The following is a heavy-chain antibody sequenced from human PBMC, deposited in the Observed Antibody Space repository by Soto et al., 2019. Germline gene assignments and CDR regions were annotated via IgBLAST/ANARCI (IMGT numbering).Heavy chain of an antibody. J-gene: IGHJ6*01. CDR2: IFPADSDT. CDR3: TAKLTSAMDV. D-gene: IGHD4-4*01. Sequence: VESLTISCKVSHYNFMNFWVVWVLQMPGKGLEWMGIIFPADSDTRFSPSFQCRVTMSVDKSTYTAYLQWSSLEASDTSIYYCTAKLTSAMDVWGQGTKVTVSS. CDR1: HYNFMNFW. V-gene: IGHV5-51*01.